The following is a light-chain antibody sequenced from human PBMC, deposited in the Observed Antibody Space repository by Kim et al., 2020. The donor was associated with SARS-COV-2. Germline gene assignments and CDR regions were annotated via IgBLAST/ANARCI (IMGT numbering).Light chain of an antibody. V-gene: IGKV3-20*01. J-gene: IGKJ2*01. CDR1: QTVTTTS. CDR3: QYFGSSYT. CDR2: GTS. Sequence: EIVLTQSPGTLCLSPGERATLSCRASQTVTTTSLAWYQRKPGQAPRLLIFGTSSRATGIPDRFSGSGSGTDFTLTISRLEPEDFAVYYCQYFGSSYTFGQGTKLEIK.